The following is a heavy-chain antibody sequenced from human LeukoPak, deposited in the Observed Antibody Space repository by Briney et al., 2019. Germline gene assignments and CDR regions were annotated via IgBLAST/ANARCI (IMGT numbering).Heavy chain of an antibody. CDR3: TTDGGWLDAFDI. CDR2: IKSKTDGGTT. CDR1: GFTFSNAW. V-gene: IGHV3-15*01. J-gene: IGHJ3*02. D-gene: IGHD2-15*01. Sequence: GRSLRLSCAASGFTFSNAWMSWVRPAPGKGLEWVGRIKSKTDGGTTDYAAPVKGRFTISRDDSKNTLYLQMNSLKTEDTAVYYCTTDGGWLDAFDIWGQGTMVTVSS.